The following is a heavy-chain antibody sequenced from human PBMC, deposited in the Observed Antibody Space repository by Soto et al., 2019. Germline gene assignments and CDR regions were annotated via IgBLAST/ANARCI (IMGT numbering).Heavy chain of an antibody. CDR1: GFSVRSSH. J-gene: IGHJ5*02. D-gene: IGHD3-10*01. V-gene: IGHV3-53*01. Sequence: EVQLVDSGGGLIQPGGSLRLSCAASGFSVRSSHMSWVRQAPGKGLEWVSIMYSGGDTYYAVSVKGRFTISRDNSKNTVFLQMNTLRHDDTAMHLCARLSPYDSGSYSFRYNWFHPWGQGTLVTVSA. CDR3: ARLSPYDSGSYSFRYNWFHP. CDR2: MYSGGDT.